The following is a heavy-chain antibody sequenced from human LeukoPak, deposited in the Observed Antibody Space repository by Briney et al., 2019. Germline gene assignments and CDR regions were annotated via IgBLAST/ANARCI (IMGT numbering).Heavy chain of an antibody. CDR2: INHSGST. D-gene: IGHD2-2*01. V-gene: IGHV4-34*01. CDR1: GGSFSGYY. J-gene: IGHJ6*02. Sequence: SETLSLTCAVYGGSFSGYYWSWIRQPPGKGLEWIGEINHSGSTNYNPSLKSRVTTSVDTSKNQFPLKLSSVTAADTAVYYCARGRVVVVPAAKDYYYGMDVWGQGTTVTVSS. CDR3: ARGRVVVVPAAKDYYYGMDV.